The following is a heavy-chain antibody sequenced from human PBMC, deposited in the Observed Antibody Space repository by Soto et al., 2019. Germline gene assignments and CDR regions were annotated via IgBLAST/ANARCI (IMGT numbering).Heavy chain of an antibody. Sequence: GESLKISCKRSGYSFTSYWISWVRQMPGKGLEWMGRIDPSDSYTNYSPSFQGHVTISADKSISTAYLQWSSLKASDTAMYYCARFDYGSVRPLYGMDVWGQGTTVTVSS. CDR1: GYSFTSYW. CDR3: ARFDYGSVRPLYGMDV. D-gene: IGHD6-25*01. J-gene: IGHJ6*02. CDR2: IDPSDSYT. V-gene: IGHV5-10-1*01.